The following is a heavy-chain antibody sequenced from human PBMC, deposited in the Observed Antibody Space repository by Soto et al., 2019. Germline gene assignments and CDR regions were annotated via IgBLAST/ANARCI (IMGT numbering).Heavy chain of an antibody. J-gene: IGHJ4*02. CDR2: INPVFGTA. CDR1: GFTFTSYA. Sequence: GASVKVSCKASGFTFTSYAIHWVRQAPGQSLEWVGWINPVFGTANYAQKFQGRVTITADESTSTAYMELSSLRSEDTAVYYCATHGEYDSSGYYYHWGQGTLVTVSS. D-gene: IGHD3-22*01. V-gene: IGHV1-69*13. CDR3: ATHGEYDSSGYYYH.